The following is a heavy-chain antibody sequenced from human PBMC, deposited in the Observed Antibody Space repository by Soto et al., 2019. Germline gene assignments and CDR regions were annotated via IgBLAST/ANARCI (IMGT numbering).Heavy chain of an antibody. D-gene: IGHD3-22*01. CDR1: GFTFSSYS. J-gene: IGHJ5*02. CDR2: ISSSSSTI. CDR3: AREGDSSGYYSPGHNWFDP. Sequence: EVQLVESGGGLVQPGGSLRLSCAASGFTFSSYSMNWVRQAPGKGLEWVSYISSSSSTIYYADSVNGRFTISRDNAKNSLYLQMNSLRDEDTAVYYCAREGDSSGYYSPGHNWFDPWGQGTLVTVSS. V-gene: IGHV3-48*02.